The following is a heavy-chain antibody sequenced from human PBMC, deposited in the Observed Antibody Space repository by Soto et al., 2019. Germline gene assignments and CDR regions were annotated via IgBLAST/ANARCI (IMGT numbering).Heavy chain of an antibody. CDR3: THYTTDTYCEA. J-gene: IGHJ6*04. CDR2: LYWDDTR. V-gene: IGHV2-5*02. CDR1: GFSLYTGGVG. Sequence: ITLKESSPTLVKPTQTLTLTCSVSGFSLYTGGVGVGWIRQPPGKALEWLALLYWDDTRRYNPSLKNTLSTAKYPTENRVPLKLTRKAPVDTVTYFGTHYTTDTYCEAWGKGATLTVSS. D-gene: IGHD1-1*01.